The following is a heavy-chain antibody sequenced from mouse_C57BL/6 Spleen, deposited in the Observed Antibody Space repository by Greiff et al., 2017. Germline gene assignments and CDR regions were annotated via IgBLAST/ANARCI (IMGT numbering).Heavy chain of an antibody. CDR3: ARIGAQALAWFAY. CDR1: GYTFTDYN. J-gene: IGHJ3*01. CDR2: INPNNGGT. V-gene: IGHV1-18*01. D-gene: IGHD3-2*02. Sequence: SGPELVKPGASVKIPCKASGYTFTDYNMDWVKQSHGKSLEWIGDINPNNGGTIYNQKFKGKATLTVDKSSSTAYMELRSLTSEDTAVYYCARIGAQALAWFAYWGQGTLVTVSA.